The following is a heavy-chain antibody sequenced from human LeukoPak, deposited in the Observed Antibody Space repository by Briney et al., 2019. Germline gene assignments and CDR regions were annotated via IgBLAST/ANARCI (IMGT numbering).Heavy chain of an antibody. D-gene: IGHD5-12*01. CDR2: IYHSGST. J-gene: IGHJ5*02. Sequence: PSETLSLTCAVSGGSISSSNWWSWVRQPPGKGLEWIGEIYHSGSTNYNPSLKSRVTISVDKSKNQFSLKLSSVTAADTAVYYCAAGYSGYETYNWFDPWGQGTLVTVSS. CDR3: AAGYSGYETYNWFDP. CDR1: GGSISSSNW. V-gene: IGHV4-4*02.